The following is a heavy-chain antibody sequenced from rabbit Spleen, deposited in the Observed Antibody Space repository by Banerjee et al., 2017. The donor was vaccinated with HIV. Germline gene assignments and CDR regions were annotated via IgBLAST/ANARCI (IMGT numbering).Heavy chain of an antibody. CDR1: GIDFSSYYY. CDR3: ARSDYSADYGLTL. J-gene: IGHJ6*01. V-gene: IGHV1S45*01. Sequence: QEQLEESGGDLVKPGGTLTLTCEASGIDFSSYYYMCWVRQAPGKGLEWIACIYAGSSGGTYYASWAKGRFTISKTSSTTVTLQMSSLTAADTATYFCARSDYSADYGLTLWGPGTLVTVS. D-gene: IGHD7-1*01. CDR2: IYAGSSGGT.